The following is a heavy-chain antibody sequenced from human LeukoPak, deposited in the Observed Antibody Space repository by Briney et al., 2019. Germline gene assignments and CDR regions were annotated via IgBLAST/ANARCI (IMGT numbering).Heavy chain of an antibody. CDR2: ISSSSSYI. CDR3: AKDSPSRTATTEVPVDY. J-gene: IGHJ4*02. CDR1: GFSFRDYT. V-gene: IGHV3-21*01. D-gene: IGHD1/OR15-1a*01. Sequence: GGSLRLSCAASGFSFRDYTMNWVRQAPGKGLEWVASISSSSSYIYFANSVRGRFRISRDNAKNSLYLKMNSLRAEDTAVYYCAKDSPSRTATTEVPVDYWGQGTLVTVSS.